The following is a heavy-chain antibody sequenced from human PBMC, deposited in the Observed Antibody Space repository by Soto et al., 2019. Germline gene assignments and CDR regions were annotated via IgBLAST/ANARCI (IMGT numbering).Heavy chain of an antibody. CDR3: AREGYSGYDFLYGMDV. CDR1: GFTFSSYA. D-gene: IGHD5-12*01. V-gene: IGHV3-30-3*01. CDR2: ISYDGSNK. Sequence: QVQVVESGGGVVQPGRSLRLSCAASGFTFSSYAMHWVRQAPGKGLEWVAVISYDGSNKYYADSVKGRFTISRDNSKNTLYLQMNSLRAEDTAVYYCAREGYSGYDFLYGMDVWGQGTTVTVSS. J-gene: IGHJ6*02.